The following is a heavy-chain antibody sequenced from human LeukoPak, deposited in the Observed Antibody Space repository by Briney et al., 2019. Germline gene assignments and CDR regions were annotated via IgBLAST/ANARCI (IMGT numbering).Heavy chain of an antibody. CDR2: IYPGDSDT. CDR3: ARSTMVRGVISLFDY. J-gene: IGHJ4*02. Sequence: PGASLQISCKGSGYIFTSYWIGWVRQLPGKGLEWMGIIYPGDSDTRYSPSFQGQVTISADKSISTAYLQWSSLKASDTAMYYCARSTMVRGVISLFDYWGQGTLVTVSS. V-gene: IGHV5-51*01. CDR1: GYIFTSYW. D-gene: IGHD3-10*01.